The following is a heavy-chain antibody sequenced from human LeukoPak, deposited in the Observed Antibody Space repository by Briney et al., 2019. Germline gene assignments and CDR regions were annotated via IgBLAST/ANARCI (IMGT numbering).Heavy chain of an antibody. CDR3: AKELYGSGRPFDY. CDR2: IIPIFGTA. V-gene: IGHV1-69*05. CDR1: GGTFSSYA. Sequence: ASVKVSCKASGGTFSSYAISWVRQAPGQGLEWMGGIIPIFGTANYAQKFQGRVTITTGESTRTAYMELSSLRSEDTAVYYCAKELYGSGRPFDYWGQGTLVTVSS. J-gene: IGHJ4*02. D-gene: IGHD3-10*01.